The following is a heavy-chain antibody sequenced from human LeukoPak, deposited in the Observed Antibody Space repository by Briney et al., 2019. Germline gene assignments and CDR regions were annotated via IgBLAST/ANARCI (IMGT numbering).Heavy chain of an antibody. D-gene: IGHD4-17*01. V-gene: IGHV1-69*04. Sequence: GASVKVSCKASGGTFSSYAISWVRQAPGQGLEWMGRIIPILGIANYAQKFQGRVTITADKSTSTAYMELRSLRSDDTAVYYCARESTYGDYGPGYYYGMDVWGQGTTVTVSS. CDR3: ARESTYGDYGPGYYYGMDV. CDR2: IIPILGIA. J-gene: IGHJ6*02. CDR1: GGTFSSYA.